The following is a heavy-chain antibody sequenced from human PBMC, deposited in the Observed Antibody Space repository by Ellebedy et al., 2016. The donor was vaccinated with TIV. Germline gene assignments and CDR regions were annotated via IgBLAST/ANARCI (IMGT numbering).Heavy chain of an antibody. J-gene: IGHJ4*02. D-gene: IGHD5-24*01. CDR2: IYYGGST. V-gene: IGHV4-61*08. CDR1: GGSISSGGYY. CDR3: ARRRDAYNYYFDS. Sequence: MPSETLSLTCTVSGGSISSGGYYWSWIRQSPGKGLEWIGYIYYGGSTSYNPSLTSRITISIDTSKSQFSLRLTSATAADTAVYYCARRRDAYNYYFDSWGQGTLVTVSS.